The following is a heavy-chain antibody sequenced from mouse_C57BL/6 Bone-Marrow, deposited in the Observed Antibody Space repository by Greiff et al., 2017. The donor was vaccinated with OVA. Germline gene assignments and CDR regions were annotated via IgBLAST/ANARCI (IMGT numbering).Heavy chain of an antibody. J-gene: IGHJ3*01. Sequence: VKLMESGAELARPGASVKLSCKASGYTFTSYGISWVKQRTGQGLEWIGEIYPRSGNTYYNEKFKGKATLTADKSSSTAYMELRSLTSEDAAVYFCAREGLYYYGSQAWFAYWGQGTLVTVSA. D-gene: IGHD1-1*01. CDR3: AREGLYYYGSQAWFAY. V-gene: IGHV1-81*01. CDR1: GYTFTSYG. CDR2: IYPRSGNT.